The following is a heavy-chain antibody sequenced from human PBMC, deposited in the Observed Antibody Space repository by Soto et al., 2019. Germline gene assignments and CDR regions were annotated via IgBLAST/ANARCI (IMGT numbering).Heavy chain of an antibody. CDR1: GGSISSSSYY. Sequence: SETLSLTCTVSGGSISSSSYYWGWIRQPPGKGLEWIGSIYYSGSTYYNPSLKSRVTISVDTSKNQFSLKLSSVTAADTAVYYCARHKGRYSSSSYNWFDPWGQGTLVTVSS. CDR3: ARHKGRYSSSSYNWFDP. D-gene: IGHD6-6*01. V-gene: IGHV4-39*01. CDR2: IYYSGST. J-gene: IGHJ5*02.